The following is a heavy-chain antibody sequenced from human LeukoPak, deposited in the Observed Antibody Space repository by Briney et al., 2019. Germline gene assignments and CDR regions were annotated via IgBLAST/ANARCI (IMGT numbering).Heavy chain of an antibody. CDR3: ARDRDIVVVPAGSDAFDI. CDR1: GFTFSSYS. D-gene: IGHD2-2*01. J-gene: IGHJ3*02. Sequence: PGGSLRLSCAASGFTFSSYSMNWVRQAPGKGLEWVSSISSSSSYIYYADSVKGRFTISRDNAKNSLYLQMNSLRAEDTAVYYCARDRDIVVVPAGSDAFDIWGQGTKVTVSS. V-gene: IGHV3-21*01. CDR2: ISSSSSYI.